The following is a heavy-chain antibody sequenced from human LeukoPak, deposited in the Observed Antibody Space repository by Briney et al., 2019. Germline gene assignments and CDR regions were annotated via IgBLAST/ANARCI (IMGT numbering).Heavy chain of an antibody. CDR3: ARDVIYFYDGSGYYDGGDS. CDR1: GFTVISYY. Sequence: GGSLRLSCAASGFTVISYYMSWVRQVPGKGLERICCINWNSGSTSYEDSVKGRFTITRDNAKNSVYMQMNSLRAEDTAMYFCARDVIYFYDGSGYYDGGDSWGQGTLVSVSS. CDR2: INWNSGST. D-gene: IGHD3-22*01. J-gene: IGHJ5*01. V-gene: IGHV3-11*05.